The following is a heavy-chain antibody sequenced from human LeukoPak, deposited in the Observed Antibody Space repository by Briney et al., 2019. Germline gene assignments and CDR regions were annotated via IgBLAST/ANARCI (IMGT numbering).Heavy chain of an antibody. CDR2: INPSCGST. J-gene: IGHJ4*02. V-gene: IGHV1-46*01. D-gene: IGHD4-17*01. Sequence: ASVKVSCKASGYTFTTYYMHWVRPAPGQGLEWMGIINPSCGSTSYAQKFQGRVTMTRDTSTSTFCMELSSLRSDDTAVYYCARAPLGGDTYWGQGTLVTVSS. CDR1: GYTFTTYY. CDR3: ARAPLGGDTY.